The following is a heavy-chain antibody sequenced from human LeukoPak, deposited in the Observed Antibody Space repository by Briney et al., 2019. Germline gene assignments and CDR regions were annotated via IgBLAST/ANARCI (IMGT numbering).Heavy chain of an antibody. CDR1: GLTFSSYA. Sequence: GGSLRLSCAASGLTFSSYAMHWVRQAPGKGLEWVAVISYDGSNKYYADSVKGRFTISRDNFKNTVYLQMNSLRAEDAAVYYCAKDPVEYSSGWSLGYWGQGTLVTVSS. CDR3: AKDPVEYSSGWSLGY. J-gene: IGHJ4*02. D-gene: IGHD6-19*01. V-gene: IGHV3-30-3*01. CDR2: ISYDGSNK.